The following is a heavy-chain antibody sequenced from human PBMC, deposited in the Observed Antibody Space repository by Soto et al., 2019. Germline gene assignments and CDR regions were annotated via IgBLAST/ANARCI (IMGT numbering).Heavy chain of an antibody. CDR1: GYTFTSYA. J-gene: IGHJ1*01. CDR2: INAGNGNT. V-gene: IGHV1-3*01. CDR3: ARGGVVVPAAILYFQH. D-gene: IGHD2-2*01. Sequence: ASVKVSCKASGYTFTSYAMHWVRQAPGQRLEWKGWINAGNGNTKYSQKFQGRVTITRDTSASTAYMELSSLRSEDTAVYYCARGGVVVPAAILYFQHWGQGTLVTVSS.